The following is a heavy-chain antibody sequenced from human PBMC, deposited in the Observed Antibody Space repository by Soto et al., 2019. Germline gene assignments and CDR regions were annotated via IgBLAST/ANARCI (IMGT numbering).Heavy chain of an antibody. D-gene: IGHD3-16*02. V-gene: IGHV1-24*01. CDR1: GYTLTELS. Sequence: ASVKVSCKVSGYTLTELSMHWVRQAPGKGLEWMGVFDAEDGAASYAQNFQGRVTMTVDTSTDTAYMEVTSLRSEDTAVYYCATDLFPDYADAWVTSRAVDSWGQGTELTVSS. CDR3: ATDLFPDYADAWVTSRAVDS. J-gene: IGHJ5*01. CDR2: FDAEDGAA.